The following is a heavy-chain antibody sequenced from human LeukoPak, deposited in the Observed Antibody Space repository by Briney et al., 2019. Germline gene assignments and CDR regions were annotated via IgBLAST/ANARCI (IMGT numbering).Heavy chain of an antibody. CDR3: AKFDYYDPFDY. D-gene: IGHD3-3*01. Sequence: GGSLRLSCAASGFTFDGYAMHWVRQAPGKGLEWVSLISGDGDTTYYADSVKGRFTISRDNSKNSLYLQMNSPRSEDTALYYCAKFDYYDPFDYWGQGTLVTASS. J-gene: IGHJ4*02. CDR1: GFTFDGYA. V-gene: IGHV3-43*02. CDR2: ISGDGDTT.